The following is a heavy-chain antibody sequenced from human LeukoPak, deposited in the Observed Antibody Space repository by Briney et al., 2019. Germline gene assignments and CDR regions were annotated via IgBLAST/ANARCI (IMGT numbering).Heavy chain of an antibody. Sequence: ASVKVSCKASGYTFTSYAMHWVRQAPGQRLEWMGWINAGNGNTKYSQKFQGRVTITRDTSASTAYMELSSLRSEDTAVYYCARSVGRLRLGELSPYYYGMDVWGQETTVTVSS. J-gene: IGHJ6*02. CDR2: INAGNGNT. D-gene: IGHD3-16*02. CDR3: ARSVGRLRLGELSPYYYGMDV. CDR1: GYTFTSYA. V-gene: IGHV1-3*01.